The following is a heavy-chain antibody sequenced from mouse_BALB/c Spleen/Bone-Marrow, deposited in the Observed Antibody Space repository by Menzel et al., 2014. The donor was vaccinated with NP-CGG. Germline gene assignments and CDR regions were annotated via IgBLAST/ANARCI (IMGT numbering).Heavy chain of an antibody. CDR1: GFTFSTYA. D-gene: IGHD2-10*02. CDR2: ISSGGSYT. Sequence: EVQRVESGGGLLKPGGSLKLSCAASGFTFSTYAMSWVRQSPEKRLEWVADISSGGSYTYYPDTVTDRFTISRDNAKNILYLEMSSLRSENTAMYYCARELKYGSYGLYAMDYWGQGTSVTVSS. CDR3: ARELKYGSYGLYAMDY. J-gene: IGHJ4*01. V-gene: IGHV5-9-4*01.